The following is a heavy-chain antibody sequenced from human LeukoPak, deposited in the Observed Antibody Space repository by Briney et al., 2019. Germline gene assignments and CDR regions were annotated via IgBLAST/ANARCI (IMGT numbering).Heavy chain of an antibody. V-gene: IGHV1-69*05. Sequence: SVKVSCKASGGTFSSYAISWVRQAPGQGLEWMGGIIPIFGTANYAQKFQGRVTITTDESTSTAHMELSSLRSEDAAVYYCARGGYCSGGCCRNWFDPWGQGTLVTVSS. D-gene: IGHD2-15*01. CDR3: ARGGYCSGGCCRNWFDP. CDR1: GGTFSSYA. CDR2: IIPIFGTA. J-gene: IGHJ5*02.